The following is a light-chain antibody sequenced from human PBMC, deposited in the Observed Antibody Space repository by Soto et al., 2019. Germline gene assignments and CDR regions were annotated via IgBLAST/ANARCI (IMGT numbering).Light chain of an antibody. CDR1: QAMSTY. CDR3: QQLNGYQLA. V-gene: IGKV1-9*01. J-gene: IGKJ4*01. Sequence: DIQLTQSPSFLSASVGDTVTITCRASQAMSTYLAWYQQKPGKVPKLLIRSASTLQSGVPPRFSGGGSGTEFTLTISNLPPDDSGIYYCQQLNGYQLAFGGGTNVEIK. CDR2: SAS.